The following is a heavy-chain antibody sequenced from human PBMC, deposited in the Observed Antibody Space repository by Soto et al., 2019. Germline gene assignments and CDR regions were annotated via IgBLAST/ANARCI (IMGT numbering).Heavy chain of an antibody. J-gene: IGHJ6*02. CDR2: IYYSGAS. D-gene: IGHD2-2*01. Sequence: SETLSLTCTVSGGPIITTNNYWGWIRQPPGKGLEWIGSIYYSGASYYNPSLKSRVTISLDTSKNQFSLKLSSVTAADTAVYYCVTVESSRYYYDMDVWGQGTTVTVSS. V-gene: IGHV4-39*01. CDR3: VTVESSRYYYDMDV. CDR1: GGPIITTNNY.